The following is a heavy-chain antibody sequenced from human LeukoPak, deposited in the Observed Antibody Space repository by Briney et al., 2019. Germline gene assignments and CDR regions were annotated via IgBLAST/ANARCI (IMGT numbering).Heavy chain of an antibody. CDR2: ISVSGRT. V-gene: IGHV4-34*01. D-gene: IGHD6-6*01. CDR1: GGSLSGYY. J-gene: IGHJ4*02. CDR3: AKGFPRTSIAARWGGDY. Sequence: SETLSLTCAVYGGSLSGYYWSWIRQPPGKGPEGVGEISVSGRTNSNPSFKSRVTISVDTSKNQFTLKLSPVTGADTAVYSGAKGFPRTSIAARWGGDYWGQGTLVTVSS.